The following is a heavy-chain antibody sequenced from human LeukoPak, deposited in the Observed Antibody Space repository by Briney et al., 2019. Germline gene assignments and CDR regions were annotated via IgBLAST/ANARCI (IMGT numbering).Heavy chain of an antibody. D-gene: IGHD3-10*01. Sequence: ASVKVSCKASGYTFTSYGISWVRQAPGQGLEWMGWMNPNSGNTGYAQRFQGRVTMTRNTSISTAYMELSSLRSDDTAVYYCARREYFLRSWGQGTLVTVSS. V-gene: IGHV1-8*02. CDR1: GYTFTSYG. CDR3: ARREYFLRS. CDR2: MNPNSGNT. J-gene: IGHJ5*02.